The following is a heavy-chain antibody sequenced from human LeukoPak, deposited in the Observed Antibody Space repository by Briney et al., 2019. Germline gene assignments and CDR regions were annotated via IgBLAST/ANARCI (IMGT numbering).Heavy chain of an antibody. CDR1: GGTFSSYA. CDR2: IIPIFGTA. V-gene: IGHV1-69*05. CDR3: ARAYYDSSGPKGYFDY. D-gene: IGHD3-22*01. J-gene: IGHJ4*02. Sequence: ASVKVSCKASGGTFSSYAISWVRQAPGQGLEWMGGIIPIFGTANYAQKFQGRVTITTDESTSTAYMELSSLRSEDTAVYYCARAYYDSSGPKGYFDYWGQGTLVTVSP.